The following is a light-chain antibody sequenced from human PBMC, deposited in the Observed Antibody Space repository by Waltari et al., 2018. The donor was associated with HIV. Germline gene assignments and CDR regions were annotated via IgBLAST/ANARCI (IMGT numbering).Light chain of an antibody. Sequence: DIQMTQSPSSLSASVGDRVTITCRASQGINNYLVWFQQKPGKAPKSLIYAASSLQSGVPSTVSASGSGTDFTLTISSLQPEDFAIYYCQQYHSYPITFGQGTRLEIK. CDR3: QQYHSYPIT. V-gene: IGKV1-16*01. J-gene: IGKJ5*01. CDR2: AAS. CDR1: QGINNY.